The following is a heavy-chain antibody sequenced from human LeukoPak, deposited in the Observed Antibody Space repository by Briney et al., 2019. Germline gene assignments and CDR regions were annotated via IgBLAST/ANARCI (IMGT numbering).Heavy chain of an antibody. CDR2: INHSGST. Sequence: PSETLSLTCAVYGGSFSGYYWSWIRQPPGKGLEWIGEINHSGSTNYNPSLKSRVTISVDTSKNQFSLKLSSVTAADTAMYYCARWSGSYQNFDYWGQGTLVTVSS. CDR1: GGSFSGYY. J-gene: IGHJ4*02. D-gene: IGHD1-26*01. CDR3: ARWSGSYQNFDY. V-gene: IGHV4-34*01.